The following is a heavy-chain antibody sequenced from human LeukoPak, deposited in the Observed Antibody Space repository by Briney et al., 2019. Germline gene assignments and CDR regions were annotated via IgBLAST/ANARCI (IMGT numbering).Heavy chain of an antibody. CDR3: ANWNDRDY. J-gene: IGHJ4*02. CDR1: GYSISSGYY. V-gene: IGHV4-38-2*01. CDR2: IYHSGST. Sequence: PSETLSLTCADSGYSISSGYYWGWIRQPPGKGLEWIGSIYHSGSTYYNPSLKSRVTISVDTSKNQFSLKLSSVTAADTAVYYCANWNDRDYWGQGTLVTVSS. D-gene: IGHD1-1*01.